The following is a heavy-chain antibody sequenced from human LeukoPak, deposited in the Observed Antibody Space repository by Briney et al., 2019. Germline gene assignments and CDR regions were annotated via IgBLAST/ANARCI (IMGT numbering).Heavy chain of an antibody. CDR3: ARYGPFAC. CDR1: GFTFNNYD. D-gene: IGHD4-17*01. Sequence: GRSLRLSCAASGFTFNNYDMRWVRQAPGKGLEWVAVISNDGSNKYYADSVKGRFTISRDNSKNTLFLQMNSLRAEDTAVYYCARYGPFACWGQGTLVTVSS. CDR2: ISNDGSNK. V-gene: IGHV3-30-3*01. J-gene: IGHJ4*02.